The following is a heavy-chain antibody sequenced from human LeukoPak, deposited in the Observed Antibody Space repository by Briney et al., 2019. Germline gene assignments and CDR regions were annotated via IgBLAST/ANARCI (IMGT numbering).Heavy chain of an antibody. Sequence: PSETLSLTCTVSGASISSYYWSWIRQPPGKGLEWIGYIYYSRSTNYNPSLKSRVTISVDTSKNQFSLKVRSVTAADTAVYYCVRGTIASSEFDFWGQGTLVTVSS. CDR3: VRGTIASSEFDF. CDR1: GASISSYY. D-gene: IGHD6-13*01. J-gene: IGHJ4*02. CDR2: IYYSRST. V-gene: IGHV4-59*08.